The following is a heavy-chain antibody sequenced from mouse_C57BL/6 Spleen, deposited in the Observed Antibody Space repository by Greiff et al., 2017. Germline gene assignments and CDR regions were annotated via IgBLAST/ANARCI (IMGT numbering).Heavy chain of an antibody. V-gene: IGHV1-5*01. CDR1: GYTFTSYW. J-gene: IGHJ4*01. CDR2: IYPGNSDT. Sequence: EVQLQQSGTVLARPGASVKMSCKTSGYTFTSYWMHWVNQRPGQGLEWIGAIYPGNSDTSYNQKFKGKAKLTAVTSASTAYMELSSLTNEDSAVYYCTRSYDDDGDYYAMDYWGQGTSVAVSS. D-gene: IGHD2-4*01. CDR3: TRSYDDDGDYYAMDY.